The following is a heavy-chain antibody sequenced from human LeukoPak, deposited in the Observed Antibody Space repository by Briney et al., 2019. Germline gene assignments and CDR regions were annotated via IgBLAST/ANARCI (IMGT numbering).Heavy chain of an antibody. CDR3: ATVENYYYYGMDV. V-gene: IGHV1-69*13. CDR1: GYTFTNYY. CDR2: IIPIFGTA. J-gene: IGHJ6*02. Sequence: PKASVKVSCKTSGYTFTNYYIHWVRQAPGQGLEWMGGIIPIFGTANYAQKFQGRVTITADESTSTAYMELSSLRSEDTAVYYCATVENYYYYGMDVWGQGTTVTVSS.